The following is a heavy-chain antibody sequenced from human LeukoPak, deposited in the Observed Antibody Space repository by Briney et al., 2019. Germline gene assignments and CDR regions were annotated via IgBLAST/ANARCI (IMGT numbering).Heavy chain of an antibody. J-gene: IGHJ4*02. D-gene: IGHD6-13*01. CDR1: GFTFSSYA. CDR2: INSGGNT. CDR3: SKDPPISAAGPRYSDR. V-gene: IGHV3-23*01. Sequence: GGCLRLSCAASGFTFSSYAMSWVRQAPGKGLEWGSTINSGGNTYYADSMKGRFTISRDNSKNTLFLQMNSLRVEDTGVYYCSKDPPISAAGPRYSDRWGQGTLVTVSS.